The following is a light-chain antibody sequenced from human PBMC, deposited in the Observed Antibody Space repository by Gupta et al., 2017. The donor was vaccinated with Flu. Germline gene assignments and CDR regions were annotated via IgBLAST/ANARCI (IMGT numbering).Light chain of an antibody. Sequence: DIVLTQSPGTLSLSPGERATLSCRASQSVSSSYLAWYQQKPGQAPRLLIYGASSRATGIPDRFSGSGSGTDFTLTISRLEPEDFAVYYCQQDGSSPATFGGGTKVEIK. J-gene: IGKJ4*01. CDR3: QQDGSSPAT. CDR1: QSVSSSY. V-gene: IGKV3-20*01. CDR2: GAS.